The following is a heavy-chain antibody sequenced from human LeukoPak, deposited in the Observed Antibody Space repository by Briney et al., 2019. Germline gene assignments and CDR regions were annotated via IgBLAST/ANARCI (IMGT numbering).Heavy chain of an antibody. V-gene: IGHV3-7*01. Sequence: GGSLRLSCAASGFTFSSYWMSWVRQAPGKGLEWVANINQDGSEKYYVDSVKGRFTISRDNAKNSLYLQMNSLRAEDTAVYYCARDQAGGDYYYGMDVWGKGTTVTVSS. J-gene: IGHJ6*04. D-gene: IGHD3-16*01. CDR2: INQDGSEK. CDR1: GFTFSSYW. CDR3: ARDQAGGDYYYGMDV.